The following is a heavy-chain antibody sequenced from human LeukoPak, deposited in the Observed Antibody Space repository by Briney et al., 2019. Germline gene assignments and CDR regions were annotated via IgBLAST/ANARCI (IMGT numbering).Heavy chain of an antibody. J-gene: IGHJ6*02. CDR2: IIPIFGTA. Sequence: ASVKVSCKASGGTFSSYAISWVRQAPGQGLEWMGGIIPIFGTANYAQKFQDRVTITADESTSTAYMELSSLRSEDTAVYYCASVIAAAPIYYYYYGMDVWGQGTTVTVSS. CDR1: GGTFSSYA. CDR3: ASVIAAAPIYYYYYGMDV. V-gene: IGHV1-69*13. D-gene: IGHD6-13*01.